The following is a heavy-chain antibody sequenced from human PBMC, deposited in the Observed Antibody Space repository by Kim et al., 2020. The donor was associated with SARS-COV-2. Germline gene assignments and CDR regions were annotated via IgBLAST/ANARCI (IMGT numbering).Heavy chain of an antibody. CDR3: ARSSANYYYYGMDV. CDR2: IYSGGTT. CDR1: GFTVNSNY. J-gene: IGHJ6*02. Sequence: GGSLRLSCAASGFTVNSNYMSWVRQAPGKGLEWVSVIYSGGTTYSADSVKGRFTISRDNSKNTLYLQMNSLRAEDTAVYYCARSSANYYYYGMDVWGQGTTVTVSS. V-gene: IGHV3-66*01. D-gene: IGHD2-2*01.